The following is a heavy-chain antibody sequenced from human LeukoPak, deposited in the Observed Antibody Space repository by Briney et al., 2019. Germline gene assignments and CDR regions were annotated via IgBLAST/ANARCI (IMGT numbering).Heavy chain of an antibody. J-gene: IGHJ4*02. CDR2: ISSSSSYI. V-gene: IGHV3-21*01. CDR1: GFTFSSYS. CDR3: ARDPRPDFWSGYSPHDY. D-gene: IGHD3-3*01. Sequence: PGGSLRLSCAASGFTFSSYSMNWVRQAPGKGLEWVSSISSSSSYIYYADSVKGRFTISRGNAKNSLYLQMNSLRAEDTAVYYCARDPRPDFWSGYSPHDYWGQGTLVTVSS.